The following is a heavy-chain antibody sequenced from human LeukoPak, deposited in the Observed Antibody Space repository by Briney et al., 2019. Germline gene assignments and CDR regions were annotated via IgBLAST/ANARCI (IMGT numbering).Heavy chain of an antibody. CDR3: ARHETGSGFDY. J-gene: IGHJ4*02. CDR2: IYDSGST. CDR1: GGSISSYY. D-gene: IGHD1-14*01. Sequence: SETLSLTCTVSGGSISSYYWSWIRQPPGKGLEWIGYIYDSGSTNYNSSLKSRVTISVDTSKNQFSLKLSSVTAADTAVYYCARHETGSGFDYWGQGTLVTVSS. V-gene: IGHV4-59*08.